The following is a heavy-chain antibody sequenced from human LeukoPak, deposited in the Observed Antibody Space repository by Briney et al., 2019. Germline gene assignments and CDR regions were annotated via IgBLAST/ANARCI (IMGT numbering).Heavy chain of an antibody. V-gene: IGHV1-24*01. J-gene: IGHJ3*02. D-gene: IGHD4-17*01. CDR2: FDPEDDET. CDR1: GYTLTELS. CDR3: ATDNPGTVTDAFDI. Sequence: PGASVKVSCKGSGYTLTELSMHWVRQAPGKGPEWMAGFDPEDDETIYAQKFQGRVTMTEDTSTDTAYMELSSLRSEDTAVYYCATDNPGTVTDAFDIWGQGTMVTVS.